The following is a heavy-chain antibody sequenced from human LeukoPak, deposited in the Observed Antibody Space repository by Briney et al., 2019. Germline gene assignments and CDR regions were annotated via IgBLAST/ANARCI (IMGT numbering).Heavy chain of an antibody. J-gene: IGHJ4*02. Sequence: GGSLRLSCAASGFTFSRYTMHWVRQAPGKGLEWVAIIRYDGSNKDYADSVKGRFTISRDNSKNTLYLQMNSLKPEDTAVYYCARDFGAGWEEPKYSFDYWGQGILVTVSS. CDR1: GFTFSRYT. CDR2: IRYDGSNK. CDR3: ARDFGAGWEEPKYSFDY. D-gene: IGHD3-10*01. V-gene: IGHV3-30*02.